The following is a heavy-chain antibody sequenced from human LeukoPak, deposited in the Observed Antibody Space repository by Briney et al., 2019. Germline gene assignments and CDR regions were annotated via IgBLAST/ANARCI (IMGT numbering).Heavy chain of an antibody. D-gene: IGHD2-2*01. CDR2: IYYSGST. Sequence: SETLSLTCTVSGGSISSYCWSWVRQPPGKGLEWVAYIYYSGSTNYNPSLKSRVTISVDTSKNQFSLKLSSVTAADTAVYYCAREDYCSSTSCLYYYYYYMDVWGKGTTVTVSS. J-gene: IGHJ6*03. CDR1: GGSISSYC. CDR3: AREDYCSSTSCLYYYYYYMDV. V-gene: IGHV4-59*01.